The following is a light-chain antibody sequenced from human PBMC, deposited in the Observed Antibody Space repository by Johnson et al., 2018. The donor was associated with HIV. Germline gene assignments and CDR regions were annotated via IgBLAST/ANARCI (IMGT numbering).Light chain of an antibody. V-gene: IGLV1-51*02. CDR3: GTWDSSLSSYV. J-gene: IGLJ1*01. CDR2: GND. Sequence: QSVLTQPPSVSAAPGQKVTISCSGSSSNIGNNYVSWYQQLPGTAPKLLIYGNDNRPSGVPERFSGSKSGTSASLAIPGLQAEDEADYYCGTWDSSLSSYVFGTGTKVTVL. CDR1: SSNIGNNY.